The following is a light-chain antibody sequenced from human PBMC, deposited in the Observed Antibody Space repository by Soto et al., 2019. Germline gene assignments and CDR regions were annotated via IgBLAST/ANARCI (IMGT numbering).Light chain of an antibody. V-gene: IGKV1-39*01. Sequence: DIQMTQSPSSLSASVGDRVTITCRASQSISSYLNWYEQKPGKAPKLLIYGASSLESGVPSRFSGSGSGTDFTLTISCLQSEDFATYYCQQYYSFPITFGQGTRLEI. CDR2: GAS. J-gene: IGKJ5*01. CDR1: QSISSY. CDR3: QQYYSFPIT.